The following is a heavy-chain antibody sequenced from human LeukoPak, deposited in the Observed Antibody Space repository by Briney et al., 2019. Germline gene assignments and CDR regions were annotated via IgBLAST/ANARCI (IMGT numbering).Heavy chain of an antibody. D-gene: IGHD6-6*01. CDR2: IYYSGST. CDR3: AREYSSSKRDFDY. V-gene: IGHV4-39*07. J-gene: IGHJ4*02. CDR1: GGSISSSSYY. Sequence: PSETLSLTCTVSGGSISSSSYYWGWIRQPPGKGLEWIGSIYYSGSTYYNPSLKSRVTISVDTSKNQFSLKLSSVTAADTAVYYCAREYSSSKRDFDYWGQGTLVTVSS.